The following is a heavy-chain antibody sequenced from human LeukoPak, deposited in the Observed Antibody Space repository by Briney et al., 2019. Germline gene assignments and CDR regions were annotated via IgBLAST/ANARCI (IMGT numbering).Heavy chain of an antibody. CDR1: GFTFSSYP. CDR2: ILGHGDSS. V-gene: IGHV3-64*02. Sequence: GGSLRLSCTASGFTFSSYPMHWVRRAPGEGLEYGLAILGHGDSSFYADSVKGSFTIFRDNSKNTLYLQMGSLRADDMDVYYYARDTTSVWSFDYWGQGTQVTVSS. D-gene: IGHD6-19*01. CDR3: ARDTTSVWSFDY. J-gene: IGHJ4*02.